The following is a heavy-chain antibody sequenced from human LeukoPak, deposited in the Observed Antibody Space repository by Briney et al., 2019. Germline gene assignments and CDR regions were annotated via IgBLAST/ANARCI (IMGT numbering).Heavy chain of an antibody. CDR1: GYTFTSCY. J-gene: IGHJ6*03. V-gene: IGHV1-46*01. CDR2: INPSGGST. Sequence: ASVKVSCKASGYTFTSCYMHWVRQAPGQGLEWMGIINPSGGSTSYAQKVQGRVTMTTDTSTTTAYMELRSLRSDDTAVYYCARGPIIDIAIIPAADEYYYMDVWGKGTTVTVSS. D-gene: IGHD2-2*01. CDR3: ARGPIIDIAIIPAADEYYYMDV.